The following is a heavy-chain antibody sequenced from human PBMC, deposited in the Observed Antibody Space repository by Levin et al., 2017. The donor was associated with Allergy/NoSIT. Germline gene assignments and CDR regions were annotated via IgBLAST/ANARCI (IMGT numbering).Heavy chain of an antibody. CDR3: ARARPTFNISYYYYMDV. D-gene: IGHD3-16*01. Sequence: PSQTLSLTCAVSGGSISSRHWWNWVRQPPGKGLEWIGEIFHSGSTNYKSSLRSRVAMSVDQSKNQFSLNLTSVTAADTAVYYCARARPTFNISYYYYMDVWGKGTTVTVSS. J-gene: IGHJ6*03. CDR2: IFHSGST. V-gene: IGHV4-4*02. CDR1: GGSISSRHW.